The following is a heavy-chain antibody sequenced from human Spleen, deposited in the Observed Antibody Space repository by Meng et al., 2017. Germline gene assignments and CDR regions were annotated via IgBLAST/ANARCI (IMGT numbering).Heavy chain of an antibody. J-gene: IGHJ4*02. CDR1: GYTLTGYY. Sequence: ASVKVSCKASGYTLTGYYLHWVRRAPGQGLEWMGRINPSTGGTDYAQKFQGRVTMTRDTSISTAYMELSRLTSDDTAFYYCAREGGDSYGYGYFDYWGQGTLVTVSS. D-gene: IGHD5-18*01. CDR3: AREGGDSYGYGYFDY. CDR2: INPSTGGT. V-gene: IGHV1-2*06.